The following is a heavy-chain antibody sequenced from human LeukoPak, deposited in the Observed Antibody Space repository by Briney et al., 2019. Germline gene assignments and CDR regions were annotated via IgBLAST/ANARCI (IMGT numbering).Heavy chain of an antibody. Sequence: SETLSLTCAVSGGSISSGGYSWSWIRQPPGKGLEWIGYIYHSGSTYYNPSLKSRVTISVDRSKNQFSLKLSSVTAADTAVYYCARGLPSSGNYYGMDVWGQGTTVTVSS. CDR1: GGSISSGGYS. CDR2: IYHSGST. V-gene: IGHV4-30-2*01. CDR3: ARGLPSSGNYYGMDV. D-gene: IGHD3-22*01. J-gene: IGHJ6*02.